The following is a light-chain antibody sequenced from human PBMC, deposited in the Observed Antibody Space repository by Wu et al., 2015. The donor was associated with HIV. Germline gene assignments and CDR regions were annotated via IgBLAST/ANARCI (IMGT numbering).Light chain of an antibody. CDR1: QTVASSH. Sequence: EIVLTQSPGTLSLSPGERATLSCRANQTVASSHLAWYQQKPGQAPRLLIYSASSRATGIPDRFSGSGSRRDFTLTISSLEPEDFAVYFCQQFRTFGPGTKWISN. J-gene: IGKJ3*01. CDR3: QQFRT. V-gene: IGKV3-20*01. CDR2: SAS.